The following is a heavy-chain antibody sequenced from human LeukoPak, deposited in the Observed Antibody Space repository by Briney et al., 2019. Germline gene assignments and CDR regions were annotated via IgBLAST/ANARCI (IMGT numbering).Heavy chain of an antibody. Sequence: PGGSPRLSCAASGFTFSSYGMHWVRQAPGKGLEWVAVIWYDGSNKYYADSVKGRFTISRDNSKNTLYLQMNSLRAEDTAVYYCARETMTYTSGFDPWGQGTLVTVSS. CDR3: ARETMTYTSGFDP. J-gene: IGHJ5*02. CDR1: GFTFSSYG. D-gene: IGHD4-11*01. CDR2: IWYDGSNK. V-gene: IGHV3-33*01.